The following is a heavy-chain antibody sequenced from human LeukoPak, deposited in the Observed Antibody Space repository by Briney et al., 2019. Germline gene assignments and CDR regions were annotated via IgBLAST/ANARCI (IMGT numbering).Heavy chain of an antibody. J-gene: IGHJ4*02. CDR2: FFYSGST. V-gene: IGHV4-39*01. CDR3: ARPKIDNSGNPYFDY. Sequence: SETLSLTCTVSGDSISSSSYYWGWIRQPPGKGLEWIGSFFYSGSTYYNPSLNSRVTISVDTSKNHFSLKLNSVTAADTAVYYCARPKIDNSGNPYFDYWGQGMLVTVSS. D-gene: IGHD1-1*01. CDR1: GDSISSSSYY.